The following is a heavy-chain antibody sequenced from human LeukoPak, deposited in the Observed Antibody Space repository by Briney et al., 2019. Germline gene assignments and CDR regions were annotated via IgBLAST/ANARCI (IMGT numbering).Heavy chain of an antibody. CDR2: IKEDGSEK. CDR3: LRGGTQRSMDV. Sequence: GGSLRLSCAASGFTFSGYWMRWVRQAPGKGLEGVANIKEDGSEKHYLDSVKGGFTISRDNAKNSLYLQMDSRRAEDTAVYHCLRGGTQRSMDVWGQGPTVSVSS. D-gene: IGHD3-16*01. CDR1: GFTFSGYW. J-gene: IGHJ6*02. V-gene: IGHV3-7*01.